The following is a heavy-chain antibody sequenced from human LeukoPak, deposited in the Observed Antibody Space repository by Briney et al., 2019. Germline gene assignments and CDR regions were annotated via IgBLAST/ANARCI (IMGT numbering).Heavy chain of an antibody. CDR1: GGSISSYY. D-gene: IGHD6-19*01. CDR3: ASTYSSGWYYFDY. J-gene: IGHJ4*02. V-gene: IGHV4-59*08. CDR2: IYYSGST. Sequence: KPSETLSLTCTVSGGSISSYYWSWIRQPPGKGLEWIGYIYYSGSTNYNPSLKSRVTISVDTSKNQFSLKLSSVTAAGTAVYYCASTYSSGWYYFDYWGQGTLVTVSS.